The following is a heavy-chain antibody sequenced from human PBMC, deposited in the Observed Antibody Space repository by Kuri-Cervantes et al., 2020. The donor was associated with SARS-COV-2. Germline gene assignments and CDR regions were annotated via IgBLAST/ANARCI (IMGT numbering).Heavy chain of an antibody. CDR3: AKDLIAAAGNDYFYMDG. V-gene: IGHV3-30*02. D-gene: IGHD6-13*01. Sequence: GESLKISCAASGFTFSHFGMFWVRQAPGKGLEWVAFIRYDGNYKTYADAVKGRFTISRDNSKNTLYLQMDNLRAEDRAVYYCAKDLIAAAGNDYFYMDGWGTGTTVTVSS. J-gene: IGHJ6*03. CDR2: IRYDGNYK. CDR1: GFTFSHFG.